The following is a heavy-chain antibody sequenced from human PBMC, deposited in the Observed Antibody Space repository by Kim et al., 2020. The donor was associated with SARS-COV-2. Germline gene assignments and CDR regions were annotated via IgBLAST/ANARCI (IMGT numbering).Heavy chain of an antibody. CDR1: GGSISSYY. V-gene: IGHV4-4*07. CDR2: IYTSGST. J-gene: IGHJ5*02. CDR3: ARDLPMQLGYCSSTSCYYWFDP. D-gene: IGHD2-2*01. Sequence: SETLSLTCTVSGGSISSYYWSWIRQPAGKGLEWIGRIYTSGSTNYNPSLKSRVTMSVDTSKNQFSLKLSSVTAADTAVYYCARDLPMQLGYCSSTSCYYWFDPWGQGTLVTVSS.